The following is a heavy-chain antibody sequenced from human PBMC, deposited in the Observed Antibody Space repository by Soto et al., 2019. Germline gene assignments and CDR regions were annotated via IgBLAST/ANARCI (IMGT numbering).Heavy chain of an antibody. V-gene: IGHV2-70*01. D-gene: IGHD3-3*01. CDR3: ALQTGDSSMDV. J-gene: IGHJ6*02. Sequence: TLSLTCTVSGGSISGYYWSWIRQPPGKGLEWLALIDWDDDKYYSTSLKTRLTISKDTSKNQVVLTMTNMDPVDTATYYCALQTGDSSMDVWGQGTTVTVSS. CDR1: GGSISGYY. CDR2: IDWDDDK.